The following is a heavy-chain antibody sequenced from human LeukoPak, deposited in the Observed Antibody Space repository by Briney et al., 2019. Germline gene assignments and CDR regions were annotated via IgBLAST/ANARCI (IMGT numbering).Heavy chain of an antibody. CDR2: IGGRAGGT. V-gene: IGHV3-23*01. CDR1: GFTFSSNA. D-gene: IGHD6-19*01. Sequence: GGSLRLSCAGSGFTFSSNAMTWVRQAPGRGLEWVSAIGGRAGGTYYADSVKGRFTISRDTSKNTLYLQMNSLRAEDTAVYHCARRPYDNSGWLDFWGPGTLVTVSS. CDR3: ARRPYDNSGWLDF. J-gene: IGHJ5*01.